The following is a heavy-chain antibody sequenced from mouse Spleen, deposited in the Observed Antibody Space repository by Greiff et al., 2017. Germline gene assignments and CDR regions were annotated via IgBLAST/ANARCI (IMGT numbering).Heavy chain of an antibody. CDR2: IYPGDGDT. V-gene: IGHV1-82*01. D-gene: IGHD1-2*01. CDR1: GYAFSSSW. CDR3: AREDTTATGDY. J-gene: IGHJ2*01. Sequence: VQPVESGPELVKPGASVKISCKASGYAFSSSWMNWVKQRPGKGLEWIGRIYPGDGDTNYNGKFKGKATLTADKSSSTAYMQLSSLTSEDSAVYFCAREDTTATGDYWGQGTTLTVSS.